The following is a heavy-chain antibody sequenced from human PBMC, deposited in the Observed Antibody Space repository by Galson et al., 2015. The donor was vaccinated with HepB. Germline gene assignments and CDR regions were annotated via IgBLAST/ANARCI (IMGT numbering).Heavy chain of an antibody. CDR3: ARARVVRGVTLYYYYGMDV. J-gene: IGHJ6*02. CDR2: IWYDGSNK. CDR1: GFTFSSYG. V-gene: IGHV3-33*01. D-gene: IGHD3-10*01. Sequence: SLRLSCAASGFTFSSYGMHWVRQAPGKGLEWVAVIWYDGSNKYYADSVKGRFTISRDNSKNTLYLQMNSLRAEDTAVYYCARARVVRGVTLYYYYGMDVWGQGTTVTVSS.